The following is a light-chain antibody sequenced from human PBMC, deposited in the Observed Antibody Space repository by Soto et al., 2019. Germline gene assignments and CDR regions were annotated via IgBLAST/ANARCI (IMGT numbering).Light chain of an antibody. V-gene: IGLV1-51*01. CDR3: GSWDSSLSAYV. CDR2: DDN. Sequence: QSVLTQPPSVSAAPGQKVTISCSGSSSNIGGNSVSWYQHLPGTAPKLLIYDDNKRPSGIPDRFSGSKSGTSATLGITGLQTGDEADYYCGSWDSSLSAYVFGTGTKV. J-gene: IGLJ1*01. CDR1: SSNIGGNS.